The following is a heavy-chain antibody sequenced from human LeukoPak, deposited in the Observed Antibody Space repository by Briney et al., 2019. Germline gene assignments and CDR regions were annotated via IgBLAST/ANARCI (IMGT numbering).Heavy chain of an antibody. V-gene: IGHV4-61*02. Sequence: PSQTLSLTCTVSGGSISSGSYYWSWIRQPAGKGLEWIGRIYTSGSTNYNPSLKSRVTISVDTSKNQFSLKLSSVTAADTAVYYCARAWVTWFDPWGQGTQVTVSS. CDR3: ARAWVTWFDP. D-gene: IGHD2-21*02. CDR2: IYTSGST. J-gene: IGHJ5*02. CDR1: GGSISSGSYY.